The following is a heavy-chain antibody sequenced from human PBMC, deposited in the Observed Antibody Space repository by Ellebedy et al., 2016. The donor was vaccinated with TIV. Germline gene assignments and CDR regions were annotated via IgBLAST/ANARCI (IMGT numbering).Heavy chain of an antibody. D-gene: IGHD6-19*01. Sequence: PGGSLRLSCAASGFTFSSYSMNWVRQAPGKGLVWVSYISSSSSTIYYADSVKGRFTISRDNAKNSLYLQMNSLRAEDTAVYYCARDPPGKSSGSRWFDPWGQGTLVTVSS. V-gene: IGHV3-48*01. J-gene: IGHJ5*02. CDR2: ISSSSSTI. CDR1: GFTFSSYS. CDR3: ARDPPGKSSGSRWFDP.